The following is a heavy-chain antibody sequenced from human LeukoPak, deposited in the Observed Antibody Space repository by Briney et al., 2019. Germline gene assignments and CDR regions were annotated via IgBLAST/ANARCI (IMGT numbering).Heavy chain of an antibody. J-gene: IGHJ4*02. CDR3: AKGLLWFGELLPLDY. V-gene: IGHV3-23*01. CDR1: GFTFSSYG. Sequence: GGSLRLSCAASGFTFSSYGMHWVRQAPGKGLEWVSAISGSGGSTYYADSVKGRFTISRDNSKNTLYLQMNSLRAEDTAVYYCAKGLLWFGELLPLDYWGQGTLVTVSS. D-gene: IGHD3-10*01. CDR2: ISGSGGST.